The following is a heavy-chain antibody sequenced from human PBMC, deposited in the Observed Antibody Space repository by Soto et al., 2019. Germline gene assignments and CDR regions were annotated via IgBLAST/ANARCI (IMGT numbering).Heavy chain of an antibody. CDR3: ARELERVFDY. V-gene: IGHV3-30*04. CDR2: IAYDGRNK. Sequence: QVQLVESGGGVVRPGRSLRLSCAASGFTFSSYAMHWVRQAPGKGLEWVAVIAYDGRNKYYADSVKGRFTISRDNSKNTLYLQMNSLRIEDTAVYYCARELERVFDYWGQGTLVTVSS. J-gene: IGHJ4*02. CDR1: GFTFSSYA. D-gene: IGHD1-1*01.